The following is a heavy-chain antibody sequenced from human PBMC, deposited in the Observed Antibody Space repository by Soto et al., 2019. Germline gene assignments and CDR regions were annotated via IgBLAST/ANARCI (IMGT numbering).Heavy chain of an antibody. J-gene: IGHJ6*02. D-gene: IGHD5-18*01. CDR2: IGTAGDT. CDR1: GFTFSSYD. Sequence: GGSLRLSCAASGFTFSSYDMHWVRQATGKGLEWVSAIGTAGDTYYPGSVKGRFTISRENAKNSLYLQMNSLRAEDTAVYYCARLLVDTAMVPFYGMDVWGQGTTVTVSS. CDR3: ARLLVDTAMVPFYGMDV. V-gene: IGHV3-13*01.